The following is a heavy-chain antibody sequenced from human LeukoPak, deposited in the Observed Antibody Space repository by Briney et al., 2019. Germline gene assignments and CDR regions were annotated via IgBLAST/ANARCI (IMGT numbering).Heavy chain of an antibody. V-gene: IGHV4-34*01. Sequence: KASETLSLTCAVYGGSYSGYYWSWIRQPPGKGLEWMGEINHSGSTNYNPSLKSRVTISVDTSKNQFSLKLSSVTAADTAVYYCARARGYSYGYNYWGQGTLVTVSS. J-gene: IGHJ4*02. CDR3: ARARGYSYGYNY. D-gene: IGHD5-18*01. CDR2: INHSGST. CDR1: GGSYSGYY.